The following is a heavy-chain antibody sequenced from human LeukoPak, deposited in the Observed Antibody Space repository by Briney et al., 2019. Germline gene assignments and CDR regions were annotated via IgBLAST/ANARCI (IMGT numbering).Heavy chain of an antibody. CDR2: TYYRSTWYY. CDR1: GDSVSSKSAA. CDR3: ARDRFGDNIVGISIYYYYYMDV. Sequence: SQTLSLTCDISGDSVSSKSAAWNWVRLSPSRGLEWLGSTYYRSTWYYDYAVSVEGRITISPDTSKNQLSLQVSSVTPEDTAVYYCARDRFGDNIVGISIYYYYYMDVWGKGTTVTVSS. J-gene: IGHJ6*03. V-gene: IGHV6-1*01. D-gene: IGHD3-16*01.